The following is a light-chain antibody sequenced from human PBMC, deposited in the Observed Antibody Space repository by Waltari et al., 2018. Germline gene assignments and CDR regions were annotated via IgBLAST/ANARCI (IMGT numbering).Light chain of an antibody. CDR1: SDSIASFY. V-gene: IGLV6-57*04. Sequence: NFMLTQPHSMSESPGKTVIISCTRSSDSIASFYVQWFQQRPGSAPTTVIFEDNQRPSGVPVRFSGSIDSSSNSASLTISGLKPEDEADYYCQSYDGSSVVFGGGTKLTVL. J-gene: IGLJ2*01. CDR3: QSYDGSSVV. CDR2: EDN.